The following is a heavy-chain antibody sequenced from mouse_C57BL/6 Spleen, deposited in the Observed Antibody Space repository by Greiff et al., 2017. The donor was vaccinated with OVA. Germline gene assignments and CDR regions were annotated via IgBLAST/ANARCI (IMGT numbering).Heavy chain of an antibody. CDR1: GYTFTSYG. D-gene: IGHD1-1*01. V-gene: IGHV1-81*01. CDR2: IYPRSGNT. CDR3: ARQGYYYGSSHWYFDG. Sequence: QVQLQQSGAELARPGASVKLSCKASGYTFTSYGISWVKQRTGQGLEWIGEIYPRSGNTYYNEKFKGKATLTADKSSSTAYMELRSLTSEDSAVYFCARQGYYYGSSHWYFDGWGTGTTVTVSS. J-gene: IGHJ1*03.